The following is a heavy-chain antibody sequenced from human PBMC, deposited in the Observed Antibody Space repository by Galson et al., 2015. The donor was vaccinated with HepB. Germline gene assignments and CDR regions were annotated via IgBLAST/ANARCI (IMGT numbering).Heavy chain of an antibody. Sequence: SLRLSCAASGFTFSSYAMSWVRQAPGKGLEWVSGINWNGGSTGYADSVKGRFTISRDNAKNSLYLQMNSLRAEDTALYYCARDVINYGILTGYYTGGYFDYWGQGTLVTVSS. CDR2: INWNGGST. CDR3: ARDVINYGILTGYYTGGYFDY. V-gene: IGHV3-20*04. CDR1: GFTFSSYA. D-gene: IGHD3-9*01. J-gene: IGHJ4*02.